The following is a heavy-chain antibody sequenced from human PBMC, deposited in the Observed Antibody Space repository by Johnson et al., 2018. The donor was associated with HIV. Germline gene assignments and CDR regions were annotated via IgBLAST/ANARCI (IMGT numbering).Heavy chain of an antibody. J-gene: IGHJ3*02. D-gene: IGHD2/OR15-2a*01. CDR2: IYSGGST. CDR1: GFTVSSNY. Sequence: VQLVESGGGLVQPGGSLRLSCAASGFTVSSNYMSWVRQAPGKGLEWVSVIYSGGSTYYADSVKGRFTISRDNSKNTLYLQMNSLRTEDTAVYFCASEASFAPRPETAFDIWGQGTVVTVSS. V-gene: IGHV3-66*02. CDR3: ASEASFAPRPETAFDI.